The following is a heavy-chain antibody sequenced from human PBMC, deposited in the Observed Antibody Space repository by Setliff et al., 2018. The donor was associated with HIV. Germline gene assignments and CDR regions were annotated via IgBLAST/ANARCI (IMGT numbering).Heavy chain of an antibody. J-gene: IGHJ4*02. CDR1: GFSLKNYA. CDR3: ARDPRGAVAGFDY. Sequence: GGSLRLSCAASGFSLKNYAMRWVRQAPGKGLEWVANIKQDGSEKYYVDSVKGRFTISRDNAKNSLYLQMNSLRAEDTAVYFCARDPRGAVAGFDYWGQGTLVTVSS. CDR2: IKQDGSEK. D-gene: IGHD6-19*01. V-gene: IGHV3-7*01.